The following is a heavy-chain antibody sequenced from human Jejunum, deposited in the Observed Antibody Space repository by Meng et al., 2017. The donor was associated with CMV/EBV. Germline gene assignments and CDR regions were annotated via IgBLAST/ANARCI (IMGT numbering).Heavy chain of an antibody. Sequence: QLQLREAGPVLVKPSESLSLTFPVSCVSINCYYCSWNRPPAGTGLEWIGRNYTSGNTNYNPSLKGRVTMSVDTSKNQFSLKLSSVTAADTAVYYCTRDNLSGSYYFDYWGQGTLVTVSS. D-gene: IGHD1-26*01. CDR3: TRDNLSGSYYFDY. CDR2: NYTSGNT. V-gene: IGHV4-4*07. CDR1: CVSINCYY. J-gene: IGHJ4*02.